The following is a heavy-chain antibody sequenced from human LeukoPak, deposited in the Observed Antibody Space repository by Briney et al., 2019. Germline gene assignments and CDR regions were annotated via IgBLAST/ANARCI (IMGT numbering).Heavy chain of an antibody. CDR2: MNPKSGTT. Sequence: GASVKVPCKASRSTFKTFDIHWVRQASGQRLEWMGWMNPKSGTTVYAVAFQGRVTMTRNTSISTAYMGLSSLRSEDTAVYFCARGLLGHYYYYMDVWGEGTTVTVSS. CDR1: RSTFKTFD. D-gene: IGHD2-21*01. J-gene: IGHJ6*03. CDR3: ARGLLGHYYYYMDV. V-gene: IGHV1-8*01.